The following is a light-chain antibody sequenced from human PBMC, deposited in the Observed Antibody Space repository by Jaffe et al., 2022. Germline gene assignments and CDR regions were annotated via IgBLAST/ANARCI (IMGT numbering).Light chain of an antibody. Sequence: DIVMTQSPATLSVSPGERATLSCRASQSVKSDLAWYQRKPGQVPRLLIFRASARATGVPARFSGSGSGTEFTLTISGLQSEDFAIYYCQQYDNWPPTFGQGTKVEIK. CDR2: RAS. J-gene: IGKJ1*01. CDR1: QSVKSD. CDR3: QQYDNWPPT. V-gene: IGKV3-15*01.